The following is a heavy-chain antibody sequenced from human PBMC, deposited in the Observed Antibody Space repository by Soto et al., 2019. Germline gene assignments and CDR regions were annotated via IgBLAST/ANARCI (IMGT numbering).Heavy chain of an antibody. CDR3: AGREFASSSFHYYYYAVDV. Sequence: QVQLQQWGAGLLKPSETLSLTCAVYGGSFSDYFWTWIRQPPGKGLEWIGEINHSGSTNFNPSLKCRVAISADTSRNQFSLRVPSVTAADTAVYYCAGREFASSSFHYYYYAVDVWGQGTTVTVSS. CDR1: GGSFSDYF. D-gene: IGHD6-6*01. V-gene: IGHV4-34*01. J-gene: IGHJ6*02. CDR2: INHSGST.